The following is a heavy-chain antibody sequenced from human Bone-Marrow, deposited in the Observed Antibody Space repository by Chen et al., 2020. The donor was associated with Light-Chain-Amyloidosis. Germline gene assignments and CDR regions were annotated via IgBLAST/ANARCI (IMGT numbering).Heavy chain of an antibody. CDR2: IYYSGST. J-gene: IGHJ4*02. CDR1: GGSISSSSYY. Sequence: QLQLQESGPGLVKPSETLSLTCTVSGGSISSSSYYWGWIRQPPGKGLEWIGSIYYSGSTYYNPSLKSRVTISVDTSKNQFSLKLSSVTAADTAVYYCARQPLKERRRDRYFDYWGQGTLVTVSS. V-gene: IGHV4-39*01. CDR3: ARQPLKERRRDRYFDY. D-gene: IGHD1-1*01.